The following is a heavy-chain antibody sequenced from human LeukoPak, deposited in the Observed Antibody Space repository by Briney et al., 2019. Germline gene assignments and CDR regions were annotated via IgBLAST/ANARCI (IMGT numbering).Heavy chain of an antibody. V-gene: IGHV3-11*01. CDR1: GVTFEDYY. D-gene: IGHD5-24*01. CDR3: ARGENGSFDR. J-gene: IGHJ4*02. CDR2: ISSTGGDK. Sequence: GGSLRLSCKGSGVTFEDYYLSWIRQAQGKGLEWISYISSTGGDKFYADPVKGRFIISRDNAMNSVYMEMNDLTAEDTAFYYCARGENGSFDRWGQGTLVIVSS.